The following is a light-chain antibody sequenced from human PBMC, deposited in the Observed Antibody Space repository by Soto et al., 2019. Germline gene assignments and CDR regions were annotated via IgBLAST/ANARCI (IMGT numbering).Light chain of an antibody. J-gene: IGKJ5*01. V-gene: IGKV3-15*01. CDR2: GAS. CDR3: QQYNNWQT. Sequence: EIVITQSPATVSVSPGERATLSCRASQSVSSNLAWYQQKPGQAPRLLIYGASTRATDIPARFSGSGSGTEFTLTISSLQSEDFAVYYCQQYNNWQTFGQGTRLEIK. CDR1: QSVSSN.